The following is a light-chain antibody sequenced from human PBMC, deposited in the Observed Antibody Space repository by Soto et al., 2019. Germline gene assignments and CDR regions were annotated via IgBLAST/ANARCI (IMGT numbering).Light chain of an antibody. V-gene: IGKV4-1*01. CDR2: WES. CDR3: QQYYSDFFT. CDR1: QSLLYSSNNKTY. J-gene: IGKJ2*01. Sequence: DIVMTQSPDSLTVSLGERATINCKSSQSLLYSSNNKTYLAWYQHRPGQSPKMLIFWESARESGVPDRFAGSGSETDFTLTISSLQAEDAAVYYCQQYYSDFFTFGQGTRLEIK.